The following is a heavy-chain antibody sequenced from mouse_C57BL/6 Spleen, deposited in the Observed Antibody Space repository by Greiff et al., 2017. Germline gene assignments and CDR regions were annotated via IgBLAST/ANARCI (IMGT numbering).Heavy chain of an antibody. CDR1: GYTFTDYY. J-gene: IGHJ2*01. CDR3: AQATVNFDY. V-gene: IGHV1-26*01. CDR2: INPNNGGT. Sequence: VQLQQSGPELVKPGASVKISCKASGYTFTDYYMNWVKQSHGKSLEWIGDINPNNGGTSYNQKFKGKATLTVDMYSSTAYMELRSLTSEDSAVYYCAQATVNFDYWGQGTTLTVSS. D-gene: IGHD1-1*01.